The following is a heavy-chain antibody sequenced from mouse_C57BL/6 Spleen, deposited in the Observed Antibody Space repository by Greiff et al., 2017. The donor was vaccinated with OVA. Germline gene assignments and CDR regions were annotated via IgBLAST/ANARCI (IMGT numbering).Heavy chain of an antibody. Sequence: VKLMESGPELVKPGASVKISCKASGYAFSSSWLNWVKQRPGKGLEWIGRIYPGDGDTNYNGKFKGKATLTADKSSSTAYMQLSSLTSEDSAVYFCARDSSNCFAYWGQGTLVTVSA. CDR3: ARDSSNCFAY. J-gene: IGHJ3*01. CDR2: IYPGDGDT. CDR1: GYAFSSSW. V-gene: IGHV1-82*01.